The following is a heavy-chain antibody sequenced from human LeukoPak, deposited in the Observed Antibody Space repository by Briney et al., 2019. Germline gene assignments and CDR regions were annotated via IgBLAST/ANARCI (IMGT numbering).Heavy chain of an antibody. J-gene: IGHJ4*02. CDR3: ARHRVVMRKRIEYYFDY. Sequence: ASETLSLTCTVPGGSISSYYWSWIRQPPGKGLEWIGYIYYSGSTNYNPSLKSRVTISVDTSKNQFSLKLSSVTAADTAVYYCARHRVVMRKRIEYYFDYWGQGTLVTVSS. CDR2: IYYSGST. D-gene: IGHD2-8*01. V-gene: IGHV4-59*08. CDR1: GGSISSYY.